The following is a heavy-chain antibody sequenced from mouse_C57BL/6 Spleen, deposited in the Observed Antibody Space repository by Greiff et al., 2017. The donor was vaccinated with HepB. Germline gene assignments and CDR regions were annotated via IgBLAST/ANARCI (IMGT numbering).Heavy chain of an antibody. CDR2: ILPGSGST. D-gene: IGHD1-1*01. CDR1: GYTFTGYW. Sequence: QVQLQQSGAELMKPGASVKLSCKATGYTFTGYWIEWVKQRPGHGLEWIGEILPGSGSTNYNEKFKGKATFTADTSSNTAYMQLSSLTTEDSAIYYCARSSNYYGSSYAWFAYGGQGTLVTVSA. J-gene: IGHJ3*01. CDR3: ARSSNYYGSSYAWFAY. V-gene: IGHV1-9*01.